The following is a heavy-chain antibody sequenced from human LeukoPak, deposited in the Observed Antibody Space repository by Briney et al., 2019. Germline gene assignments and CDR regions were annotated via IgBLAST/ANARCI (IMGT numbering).Heavy chain of an antibody. V-gene: IGHV1-18*01. CDR1: GYTFTSYG. J-gene: IGHJ4*02. CDR3: ARPSSSGWYHRPQSGHYFDY. D-gene: IGHD6-19*01. CDR2: ISAYNGNT. Sequence: ASLKVSCKASGYTFTSYGISWVRQAPGQGLEWMGWISAYNGNTNYAQKLQGRVTMTTDTSTSTAYMELRSLRSDDTAVYYCARPSSSGWYHRPQSGHYFDYWGQGTLVTVSS.